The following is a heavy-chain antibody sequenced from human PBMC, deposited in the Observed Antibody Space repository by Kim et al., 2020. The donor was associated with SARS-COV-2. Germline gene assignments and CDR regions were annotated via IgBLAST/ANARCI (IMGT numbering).Heavy chain of an antibody. Sequence: ASVKVSCKASGYTFTSYYMHWVRQAPGQGLEWMGWINPNSGGPNYAQKFQGWVTMTRDTSISTAYMELSRLRSDDTAVYYCASQLRITMVVVVHYAFDIWGQGTMVTVSS. CDR3: ASQLRITMVVVVHYAFDI. CDR1: GYTFTSYY. CDR2: INPNSGGP. J-gene: IGHJ3*02. V-gene: IGHV1-2*04. D-gene: IGHD3-22*01.